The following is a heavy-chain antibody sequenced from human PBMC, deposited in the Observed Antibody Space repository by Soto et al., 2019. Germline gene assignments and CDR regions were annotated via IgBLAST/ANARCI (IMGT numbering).Heavy chain of an antibody. CDR2: TRNKANSHTT. Sequence: PGGSLRLSCAASGFTFSDHYMDWVRQAPGKWLEWVGRTRNKANSHTTEYAASVKGRFTISRDDSKNSLYLQMNSLKVEDTAVYYCARATTVTDYWGQGALVTSPQ. V-gene: IGHV3-72*01. J-gene: IGHJ4*02. CDR1: GFTFSDHY. CDR3: ARATTVTDY. D-gene: IGHD4-17*01.